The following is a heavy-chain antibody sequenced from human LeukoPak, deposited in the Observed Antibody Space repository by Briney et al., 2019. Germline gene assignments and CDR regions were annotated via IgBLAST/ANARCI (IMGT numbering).Heavy chain of an antibody. CDR3: ARDGLQSSTSCYFDY. V-gene: IGHV1-46*01. D-gene: IGHD2-2*01. CDR2: INPSDGST. CDR1: GYTFISYY. Sequence: ASVKVSCKTFGYTFISYYVHWVRQAPGQGLEWMGIINPSDGSTNYAQKFQGRVTMTRDTSTSTVYTELSSLRSEDTAVYYCARDGLQSSTSCYFDYWGQGSLVTVSS. J-gene: IGHJ4*02.